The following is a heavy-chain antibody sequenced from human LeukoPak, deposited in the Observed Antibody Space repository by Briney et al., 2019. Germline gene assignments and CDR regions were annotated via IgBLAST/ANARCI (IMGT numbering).Heavy chain of an antibody. CDR3: ATFDY. CDR2: IKQDGSEK. CDR1: GFTFSRYW. J-gene: IGHJ4*02. V-gene: IGHV3-7*02. Sequence: GGSLRLSCAASGFTFSRYWMNWVRQAPGKGLEWVANIKQDGSEKDYVDSVKGRFTISRDNVKNSLYLQMNSLRVEDTAVYYCATFDYWGQGTLATVSS.